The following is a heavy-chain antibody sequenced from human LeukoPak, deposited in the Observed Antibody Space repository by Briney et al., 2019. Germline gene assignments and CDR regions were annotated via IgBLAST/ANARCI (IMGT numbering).Heavy chain of an antibody. CDR2: TYNTGST. Sequence: SETLSLTCSVSGASMSSVSNFWSWIRQSAEKGLEWIGRTYNTGSTNYNPSFKGRVTISIDTSKNQFSLNLSSVTAADTAVYYRAAGAYSGSYISFDYWGQGALVTVSS. J-gene: IGHJ4*02. CDR1: GASMSSVSNF. CDR3: AAGAYSGSYISFDY. V-gene: IGHV4-61*02. D-gene: IGHD1-26*01.